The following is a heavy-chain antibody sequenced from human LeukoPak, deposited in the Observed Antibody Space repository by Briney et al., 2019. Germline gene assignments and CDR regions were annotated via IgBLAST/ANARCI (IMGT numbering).Heavy chain of an antibody. J-gene: IGHJ4*02. CDR3: AKDTNSYDSSRYPDY. Sequence: GGSLRLSCAASGFTFSSYCMHWVRQAPGKGLEWVAVISYDGSNKYYADSVKGGFTICRDNSKNTLYLQMNSLRAEDPAVYYSAKDTNSYDSSRYPDYWGTGTLVTVSS. D-gene: IGHD3-22*01. CDR2: ISYDGSNK. CDR1: GFTFSSYC. V-gene: IGHV3-30*18.